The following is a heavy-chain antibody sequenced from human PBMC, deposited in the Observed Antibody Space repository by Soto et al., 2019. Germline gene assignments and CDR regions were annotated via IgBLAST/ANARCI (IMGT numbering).Heavy chain of an antibody. Sequence: SETLPLTCSVSGGSISSYCWSWIRQPPGKGLEWIGYIYYSGSTNYNPSLKSRVTISVDTSKNQFSLKLSSVTAADTAVYYCARDPGDFWRGYAADCYGLAVWTQGSSVPVS. D-gene: IGHD3-3*01. J-gene: IGHJ6*02. CDR3: ARDPGDFWRGYAADCYGLAV. CDR1: GGSISSYC. V-gene: IGHV4-59*01. CDR2: IYYSGST.